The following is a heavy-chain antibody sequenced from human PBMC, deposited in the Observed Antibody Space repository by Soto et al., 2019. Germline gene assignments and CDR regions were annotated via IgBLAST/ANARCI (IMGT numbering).Heavy chain of an antibody. V-gene: IGHV3-21*01. D-gene: IGHD1-26*01. CDR3: ARDSSDLWEPDQYCQT. Sequence: GSLALPCAASGFNVSNRRMNWVLQARGKGHGWVAFISHDGTYRYYADSLRGRVTISRDNAKNSVYPQVNSPRAEDTATYYCARDSSDLWEPDQYCQTWGQGTLVTISS. J-gene: IGHJ1*01. CDR1: GFNVSNRR. CDR2: ISHDGTYR.